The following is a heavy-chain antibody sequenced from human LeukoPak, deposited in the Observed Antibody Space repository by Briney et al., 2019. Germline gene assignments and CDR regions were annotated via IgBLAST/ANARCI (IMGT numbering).Heavy chain of an antibody. V-gene: IGHV4-4*07. CDR1: GGSISSYY. J-gene: IGHJ4*02. CDR2: IYTSGST. Sequence: SETLSLTCTVSGGSISSYYWNWIRQPAGKGREWIGRIYTSGSTNYNPSLKSRVSMSVATSKNQFSLKLSSVTDADTAVYYCARAPSLTHFDYWGQGTLVTVSS. CDR3: ARAPSLTHFDY. D-gene: IGHD1-14*01.